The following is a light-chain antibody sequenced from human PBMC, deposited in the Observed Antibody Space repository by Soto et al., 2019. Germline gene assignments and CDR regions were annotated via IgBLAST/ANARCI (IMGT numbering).Light chain of an antibody. V-gene: IGKV3-11*01. CDR1: QSVGSY. CDR2: DAS. CDR3: QQRSKWPPTWT. J-gene: IGKJ1*01. Sequence: EIVLTQSPATLSLSPGERATLSCRASQSVGSYLAWYPQKPGQAPRLLIYDASNRATGIPARFSGSRSGTDFTLTISSLEPEDFAVYYCQQRSKWPPTWTFGQVTKVEIK.